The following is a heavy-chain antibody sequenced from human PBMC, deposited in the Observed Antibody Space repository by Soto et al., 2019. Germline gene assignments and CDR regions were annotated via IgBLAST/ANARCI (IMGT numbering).Heavy chain of an antibody. J-gene: IGHJ4*02. D-gene: IGHD5-18*01. CDR3: ARLMRYDYGFDS. V-gene: IGHV3-53*01. Sequence: GGSLRLSCAASGFTVKSNYMTWVRQAPGKGLEWVSVLYSGGSTNYADSVKGRFTISRDNSMNTLYLQMSSLRAEDTAVYFCARLMRYDYGFDSWGQGIMVTVS. CDR2: LYSGGST. CDR1: GFTVKSNY.